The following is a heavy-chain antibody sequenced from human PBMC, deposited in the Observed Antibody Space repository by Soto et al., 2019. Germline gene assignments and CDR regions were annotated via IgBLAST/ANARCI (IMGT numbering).Heavy chain of an antibody. V-gene: IGHV3-30-3*01. J-gene: IGHJ6*02. CDR1: GFTFSSYA. CDR2: ISYDGSNK. D-gene: IGHD3-10*01. CDR3: ARGFFRGSDYYGMDV. Sequence: GGSLRLSCAASGFTFSSYAMHWVRQAPGKGLEWVAVISYDGSNKYYADSVKGRFTISRDNSKNTLYLQMNSLRAEDTAVYYCARGFFRGSDYYGMDVWGQGTTVTVSS.